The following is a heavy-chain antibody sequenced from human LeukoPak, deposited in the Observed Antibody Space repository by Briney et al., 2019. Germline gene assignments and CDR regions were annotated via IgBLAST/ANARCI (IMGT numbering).Heavy chain of an antibody. Sequence: SETLSLTCTVSGGSVSFYYWSWIRQPPGKGLEWIGYFYYSGSTNYNPSLKSRVTISVDTSKNQFSLKVSSVTAADTAVYYCARDARGSSYMDVWGQGTTVTVSS. CDR2: FYYSGST. V-gene: IGHV4-59*02. CDR3: ARDARGSSYMDV. D-gene: IGHD3-10*01. J-gene: IGHJ6*02. CDR1: GGSVSFYY.